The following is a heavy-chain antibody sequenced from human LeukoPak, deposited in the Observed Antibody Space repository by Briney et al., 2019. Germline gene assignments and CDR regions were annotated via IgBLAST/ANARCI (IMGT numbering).Heavy chain of an antibody. J-gene: IGHJ6*04. V-gene: IGHV1-69*13. Sequence: EASVKVSCKASGCTFSDYAITWVRQAPGQGLEWMGGIIPIFGTANYAQKFQGRVTITADESTSPAYMELSSLRSEDTAVYYCARSADSSSGYYYYGMDVWGKGTTVTVSS. CDR1: GCTFSDYA. CDR2: IIPIFGTA. CDR3: ARSADSSSGYYYYGMDV. D-gene: IGHD6-13*01.